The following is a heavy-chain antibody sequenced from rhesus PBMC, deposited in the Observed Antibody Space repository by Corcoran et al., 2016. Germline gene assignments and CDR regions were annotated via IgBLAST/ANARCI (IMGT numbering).Heavy chain of an antibody. J-gene: IGHJ4*01. CDR3: ARHLRGSLHYFDY. Sequence: QVQLQESGPGLVKPSETLSLTCAVSGGSISSSYYYWSWIRPAPGKGLEWIGYISSSGSTSYNPSLKSRVTISRDTSKNQFSLKLSSVTAADTAVYYCARHLRGSLHYFDYWGQGVLVTVSS. D-gene: IGHD3-9*01. CDR1: GGSISSSYYY. V-gene: IGHV4-122*02. CDR2: ISSSGST.